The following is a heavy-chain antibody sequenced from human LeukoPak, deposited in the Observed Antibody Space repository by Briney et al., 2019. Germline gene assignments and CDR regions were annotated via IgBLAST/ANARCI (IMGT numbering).Heavy chain of an antibody. CDR2: IYYSGST. V-gene: IGHV4-59*08. Sequence: SETLSLTCTVSGGSISSYYWSWIRQPPGKGLEWIGYIYYSGSTNYNPSLKSRVTISVDTSKNQFSLKLSSVTAADTAVYYCARHVISVAGTDPWYFDYWGQGTLVTVSS. CDR3: ARHVISVAGTDPWYFDY. CDR1: GGSISSYY. D-gene: IGHD6-19*01. J-gene: IGHJ4*02.